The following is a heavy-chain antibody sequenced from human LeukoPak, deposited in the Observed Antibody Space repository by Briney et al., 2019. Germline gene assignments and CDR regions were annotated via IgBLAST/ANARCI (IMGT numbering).Heavy chain of an antibody. CDR1: GYSISSGYY. V-gene: IGHV4-38-2*02. CDR3: ARGDSSGSGSDWFDP. J-gene: IGHJ5*02. CDR2: IYHSGST. D-gene: IGHD3-22*01. Sequence: SETLSLTCTVSGYSISSGYYWGWIRQPPGKGLEWIGSIYHSGSTYYNPSLKSRVTISVDTSKNQFSLKLSSVTAADTAVYYCARGDSSGSGSDWFDPWGQGTLVTVSS.